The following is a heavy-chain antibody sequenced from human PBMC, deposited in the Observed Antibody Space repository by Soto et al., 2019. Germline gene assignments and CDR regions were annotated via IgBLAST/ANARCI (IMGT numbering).Heavy chain of an antibody. CDR2: TYHRSKWYN. V-gene: IGHV6-1*01. D-gene: IGHD3-10*01. CDR3: ARDRVLLWFGESPANYYYGMDV. CDR1: WDSVSSNSAA. Sequence: SQTLSLTCVISWDSVSSNSAAWNWIRQSPSRGLEWLGRTYHRSKWYNDYAVSVKSRITINPDTSKNQFSLQLNSVTPEDTAVYYCARDRVLLWFGESPANYYYGMDVWGQGTTVTVSS. J-gene: IGHJ6*02.